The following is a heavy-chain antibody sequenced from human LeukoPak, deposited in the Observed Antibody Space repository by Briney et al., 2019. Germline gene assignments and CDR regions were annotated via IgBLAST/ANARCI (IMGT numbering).Heavy chain of an antibody. Sequence: SETLSLTCTVSGYSISSGYYWGWIRQHPGKGLEWIGSIYHSGSTYYNPSLKSRVTISVDTSKNQFSLKLSSVTAADTAVYYCARDWNYYDSSGRMAGPFDIWGQGTMVTVSS. J-gene: IGHJ3*02. CDR3: ARDWNYYDSSGRMAGPFDI. CDR2: IYHSGST. D-gene: IGHD3-22*01. CDR1: GYSISSGYY. V-gene: IGHV4-38-2*02.